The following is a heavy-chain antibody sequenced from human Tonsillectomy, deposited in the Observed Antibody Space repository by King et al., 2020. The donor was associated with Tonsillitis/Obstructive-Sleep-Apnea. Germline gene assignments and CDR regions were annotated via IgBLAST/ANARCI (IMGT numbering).Heavy chain of an antibody. V-gene: IGHV4-34*01. CDR2: INHSGST. D-gene: IGHD3-22*01. J-gene: IGHJ4*02. Sequence: VQLQQWGAGLLKPSETLSLTCAVYGGSFSGYYWSWIRQPPGKGLEWIGEINHSGSTNYNPSLKSRVTISVDTSKNHFSLKLSSVTAADTAVYYCARGVTYYYDSSGYLDYWGQGTLVTVSS. CDR3: ARGVTYYYDSSGYLDY. CDR1: GGSFSGYY.